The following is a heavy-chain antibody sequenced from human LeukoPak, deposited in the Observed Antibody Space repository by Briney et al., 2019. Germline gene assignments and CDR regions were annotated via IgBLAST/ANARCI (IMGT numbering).Heavy chain of an antibody. J-gene: IGHJ4*02. Sequence: PGGSLRPSCAASGFTFSSYVMHWVRQAPGKGLEWVAVISYDGSYKNHADSVKGRFTISRDISKDTLYLQMNSLRAEDTAVYYCAKRLGYYDSSEGYFDYWGQGTLVTVSS. CDR1: GFTFSSYV. CDR2: ISYDGSYK. CDR3: AKRLGYYDSSEGYFDY. V-gene: IGHV3-30*18. D-gene: IGHD3-22*01.